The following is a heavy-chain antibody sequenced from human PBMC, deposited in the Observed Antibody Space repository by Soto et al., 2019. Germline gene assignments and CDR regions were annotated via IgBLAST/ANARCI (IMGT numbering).Heavy chain of an antibody. J-gene: IGHJ6*02. CDR2: IKSKTDGGTT. Sequence: GGSQILSCAASGLTFRNAWMNWVSKEPGKGLEWVGRIKSKTDGGTTDYAAPVKGRFTISRDDSKNTLYLQMNSLKTEDTAVYYCTTDQYYDFWSGYPSGGMDVWGQGTTVTVSS. CDR3: TTDQYYDFWSGYPSGGMDV. CDR1: GLTFRNAW. V-gene: IGHV3-15*07. D-gene: IGHD3-3*01.